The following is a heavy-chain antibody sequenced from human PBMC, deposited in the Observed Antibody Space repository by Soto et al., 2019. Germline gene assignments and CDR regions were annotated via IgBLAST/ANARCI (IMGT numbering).Heavy chain of an antibody. J-gene: IGHJ4*02. CDR2: LFYSGAT. CDR3: ARHAACDSVWGESAGSDY. D-gene: IGHD3-16*01. CDR1: GGSISSNSYY. Sequence: SETLSLTCTVSGGSISSNSYYWDWIRQPPGKGLEWIGSLFYSGATYHNPSLQSRVTISVDTSKNQFSLHLSSVTAADTAVYYCARHAACDSVWGESAGSDYWGQGTLVTVSS. V-gene: IGHV4-39*01.